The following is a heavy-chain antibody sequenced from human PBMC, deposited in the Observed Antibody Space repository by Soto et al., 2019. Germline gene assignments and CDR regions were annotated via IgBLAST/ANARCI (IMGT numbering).Heavy chain of an antibody. CDR1: GFTFSNAW. CDR3: TTGLSNGYYNFDY. CDR2: IKGEADGGTT. V-gene: IGHV3-15*01. Sequence: GGPLRLSCGAAGFTFSNAWMSWVRQATGKGLEWVGRIKGEADGGTTDYAAPVKGRITISRDHSKDTLYLQMNSLKTEDTAVYYCTTGLSNGYYNFDYWGQGTPVTVSS. J-gene: IGHJ4*02. D-gene: IGHD3-22*01.